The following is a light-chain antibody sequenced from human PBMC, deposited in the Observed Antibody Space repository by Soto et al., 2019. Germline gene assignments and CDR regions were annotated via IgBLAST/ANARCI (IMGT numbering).Light chain of an antibody. CDR3: QTWGTGIHVV. V-gene: IGLV4-69*01. CDR2: LNSDGSH. J-gene: IGLJ2*01. Sequence: QLVLTQSPSASASLGASVKLTCTLSSWHSSDAIAWHQQQPEKGPRYLMKLNSDGSHSKGDGIPDRFSGSSSGAERYLTISSLQSEDEADYYCQTWGTGIHVVFGGGTKLTVL. CDR1: SWHSSDA.